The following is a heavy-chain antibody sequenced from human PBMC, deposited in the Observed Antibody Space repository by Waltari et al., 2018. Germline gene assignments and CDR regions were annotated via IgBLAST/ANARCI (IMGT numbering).Heavy chain of an antibody. Sequence: QVQLQESGPGLVKPSETLSLTCTVSGYSISSGYYWGWIRQPPGKGLEWIGSSYHSGSTYYNPSLKSRVTISVDTSKNQFSLKLSSVTAADTAVYYCASVHVGGVEWYYFDYWGQGTLVTVSS. D-gene: IGHD3-3*01. CDR3: ASVHVGGVEWYYFDY. CDR2: SYHSGST. J-gene: IGHJ4*02. CDR1: GYSISSGYY. V-gene: IGHV4-38-2*02.